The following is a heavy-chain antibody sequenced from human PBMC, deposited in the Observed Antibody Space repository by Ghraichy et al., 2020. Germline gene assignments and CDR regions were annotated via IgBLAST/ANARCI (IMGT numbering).Heavy chain of an antibody. V-gene: IGHV4-4*02. Sequence: SETLSLTCSVSGASVSSTNWWTWVRQAPGKGLEWIGQIYGSGGTNYNPSLGSRVTMSIDKSKNQFSLNLRSVTAADTAVYYCAGDRGYCGSDCYFDSWGQGALVTVSS. CDR1: GASVSSTNW. D-gene: IGHD2-21*02. CDR3: AGDRGYCGSDCYFDS. J-gene: IGHJ5*01. CDR2: IYGSGGT.